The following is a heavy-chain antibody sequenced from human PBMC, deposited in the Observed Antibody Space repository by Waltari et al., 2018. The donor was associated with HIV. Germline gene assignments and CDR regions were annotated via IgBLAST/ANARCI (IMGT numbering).Heavy chain of an antibody. D-gene: IGHD3-22*01. CDR3: FYYSNTESYGLDV. CDR2: IKPKSGVT. V-gene: IGHV1-2*06. CDR1: GYTFTAHY. Sequence: QGQLVQSGAEVKKPGASVKVSCKASGYTFTAHYIHWVRQAPGQGLEWMGRIKPKSGVTHDAQKFQDRGTVTRDTSITTAYMELISLRSDDTARYFCFYYSNTESYGLDVWGQGTTVTVSS. J-gene: IGHJ6*02.